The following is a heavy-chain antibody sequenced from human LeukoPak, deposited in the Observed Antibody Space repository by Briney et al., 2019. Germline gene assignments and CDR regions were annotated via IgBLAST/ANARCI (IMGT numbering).Heavy chain of an antibody. CDR2: INPNSGGT. V-gene: IGHV1-2*06. CDR1: GYTFTGYY. J-gene: IGHJ4*02. Sequence: GASVKVSCKASGYTFTGYYMHWVRQAPGQGLEWMERINPNSGGTNYAQKFQGRVTMTRDTSISTAYMELSRLRSDDTAVYYCASQLWFGELLPAYWGQGTLVTVSS. D-gene: IGHD3-10*01. CDR3: ASQLWFGELLPAY.